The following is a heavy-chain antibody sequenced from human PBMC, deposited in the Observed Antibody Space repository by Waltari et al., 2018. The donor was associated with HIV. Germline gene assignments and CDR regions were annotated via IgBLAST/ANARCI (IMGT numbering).Heavy chain of an antibody. CDR2: LSSSGTTI. Sequence: EVQLVESGGGLVQPGGSLGLLCAASGFTFSSYSMNWVRQAPGKGLEWVSYLSSSGTTIYYADSVKGRFTISRDNAKNSLYLQMNSLRDEDTAVYYCARDLIGPRIIWGQGTLVTVFS. D-gene: IGHD3-16*01. CDR1: GFTFSSYS. V-gene: IGHV3-48*02. J-gene: IGHJ4*02. CDR3: ARDLIGPRII.